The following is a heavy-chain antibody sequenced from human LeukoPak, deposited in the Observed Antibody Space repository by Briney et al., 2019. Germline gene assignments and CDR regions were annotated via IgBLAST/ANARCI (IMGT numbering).Heavy chain of an antibody. Sequence: SETLSLTCTVSGGSISSGSYYWSWIRQPAGKGLEWIGRIYTSGSTNYNPSLKSRVTISVDTSKNQFSLKLSSVTAAGTAVYYCARVWSGYYPFGYYYYMDVWGKGTTVTVSS. V-gene: IGHV4-61*02. CDR1: GGSISSGSYY. D-gene: IGHD3-3*01. CDR2: IYTSGST. CDR3: ARVWSGYYPFGYYYYMDV. J-gene: IGHJ6*03.